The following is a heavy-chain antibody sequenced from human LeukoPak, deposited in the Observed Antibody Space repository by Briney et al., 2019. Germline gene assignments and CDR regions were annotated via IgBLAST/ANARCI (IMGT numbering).Heavy chain of an antibody. CDR1: GFTFSNAW. Sequence: PGGSLRLSCAASGFTFSNAWMSWVRQAPGKGLEWVSSLSGSGGSTYHADSVKGRFTISRDNSKNTLYLQMNSLRAEDTAVYYCAKVDSGIVATGSPYFDYWGQGTLVTVSS. CDR2: LSGSGGST. D-gene: IGHD6-13*01. V-gene: IGHV3-23*01. J-gene: IGHJ4*02. CDR3: AKVDSGIVATGSPYFDY.